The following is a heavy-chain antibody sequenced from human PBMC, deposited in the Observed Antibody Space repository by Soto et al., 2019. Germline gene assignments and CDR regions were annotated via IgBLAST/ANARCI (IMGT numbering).Heavy chain of an antibody. Sequence: QVQLQQWGAGLLKPSETLSLTCAVYGGSFSGYYWSWIRQPPGKGLERIGEINHSGSTNYNPTLKGRVTISVAKSKNQFSLKLSSVTAADTAVYYCARGWSGWRVWLDYWGQGTLVTVSS. D-gene: IGHD6-19*01. CDR3: ARGWSGWRVWLDY. CDR2: INHSGST. J-gene: IGHJ4*02. CDR1: GGSFSGYY. V-gene: IGHV4-34*01.